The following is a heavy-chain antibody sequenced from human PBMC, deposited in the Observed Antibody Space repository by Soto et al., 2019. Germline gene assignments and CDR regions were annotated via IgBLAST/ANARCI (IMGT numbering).Heavy chain of an antibody. V-gene: IGHV3-23*01. CDR3: AKESIRSPGARYCYYYYMDV. CDR1: GFTFSSYA. CDR2: ISGSGGST. J-gene: IGHJ6*03. Sequence: GVSLRLSFAASGFTFSSYAMSWFRQAPGKGLEWVSAISGSGGSTYYADSVKGRFTISRDNSKNTLYLQMNSLRAEDTAVYYCAKESIRSPGARYCYYYYMDVWGKGTTVTVSS. D-gene: IGHD3-10*01.